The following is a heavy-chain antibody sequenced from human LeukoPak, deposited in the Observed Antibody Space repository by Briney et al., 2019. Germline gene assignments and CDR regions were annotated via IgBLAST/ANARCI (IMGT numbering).Heavy chain of an antibody. Sequence: SDTLSLTCTVSGGSISRYYWSWIRQPPGKGLEWIGYISYTGSTTYNSSLKSRVTISLDTSQNQLSRKLTSVTPADTAVYYCARTAKYYYGSETYYFFDYWGQGTLATVSS. D-gene: IGHD3-10*01. CDR3: ARTAKYYYGSETYYFFDY. CDR1: GGSISRYY. V-gene: IGHV4-59*07. J-gene: IGHJ4*02. CDR2: ISYTGST.